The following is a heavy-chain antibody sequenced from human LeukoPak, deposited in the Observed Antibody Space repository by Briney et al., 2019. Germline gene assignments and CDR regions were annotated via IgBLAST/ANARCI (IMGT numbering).Heavy chain of an antibody. CDR1: GFTFSGSA. Sequence: TGGSLRLSCAASGFTFSGSAMHWVRQASGKGLEWVGRIRRKANSYATAYAASVNGRFTISRDDSKNTTYLQVNSVKTEDTAVYYCARGGGVIISPFGYWGQGTLVTVSS. V-gene: IGHV3-73*01. CDR3: ARGGGVIISPFGY. J-gene: IGHJ4*02. D-gene: IGHD3-16*01. CDR2: IRRKANSYAT.